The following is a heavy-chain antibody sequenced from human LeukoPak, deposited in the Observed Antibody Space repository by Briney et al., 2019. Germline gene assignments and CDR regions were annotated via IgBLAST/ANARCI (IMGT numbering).Heavy chain of an antibody. J-gene: IGHJ6*04. V-gene: IGHV3-11*04. D-gene: IGHD3-10*02. Sequence: GGSLRLSCAASGFIFSDYYMTWIRQAPGKGLEWIAYISDSGRTISYADSVKGRFTISRDNAKNSLYLQMNSLRAEDTAVYYCAELGITMIGGVWGKGTTVTISS. CDR3: AELGITMIGGV. CDR2: ISDSGRTI. CDR1: GFIFSDYY.